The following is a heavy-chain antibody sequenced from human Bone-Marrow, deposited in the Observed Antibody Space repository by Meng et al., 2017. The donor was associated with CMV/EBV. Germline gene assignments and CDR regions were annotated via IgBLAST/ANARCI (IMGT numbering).Heavy chain of an antibody. J-gene: IGHJ6*01. V-gene: IGHV4-59*01. CDR1: GGSSSGYF. CDR3: ARDGYCSGGSCYRYYGMDV. Sequence: GSLRLSCTVSGGSSSGYFWSWIRQPPGKGLEWIGYIHYSGSTNYSPSLKSRVTISVDMSKNEFSLKLTFVTAADTAVYYCARDGYCSGGSCYRYYGMDVWGQGTTVTVSS. D-gene: IGHD2-15*01. CDR2: IHYSGST.